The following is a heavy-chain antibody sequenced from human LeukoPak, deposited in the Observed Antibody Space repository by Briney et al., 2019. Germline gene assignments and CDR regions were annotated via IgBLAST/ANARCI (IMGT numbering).Heavy chain of an antibody. Sequence: GGSLRLSCAASGFIASTYGIHWVRQAPGKGLEWVAVMWYGGSNTYYADSVKGRFTISRDNSKNTVYLQMNSLRAEDTAVYYCAILGYCSSRTCFDYWGQGTLVTVSS. CDR1: GFIASTYG. D-gene: IGHD2-2*01. V-gene: IGHV3-33*08. CDR2: MWYGGSNT. J-gene: IGHJ4*02. CDR3: AILGYCSSRTCFDY.